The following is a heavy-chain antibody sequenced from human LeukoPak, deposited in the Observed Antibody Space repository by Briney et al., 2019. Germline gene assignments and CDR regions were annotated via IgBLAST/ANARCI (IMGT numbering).Heavy chain of an antibody. J-gene: IGHJ4*02. V-gene: IGHV4-59*08. CDR1: GGSISIYY. CDR3: ARHGGGTYLQY. D-gene: IGHD1-26*01. Sequence: SETLSLTCTVSGGSISIYYWSWIRQPPGRGLEWIGYVYYSGSTNYNSSLKSRVTISVDTSKNQFSLNLRSVTAADTAVYYCARHGGGTYLQYWGQGALVIVSA. CDR2: VYYSGST.